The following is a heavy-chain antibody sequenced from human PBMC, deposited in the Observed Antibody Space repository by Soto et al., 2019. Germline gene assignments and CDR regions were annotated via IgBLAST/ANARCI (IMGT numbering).Heavy chain of an antibody. CDR2: INPNSGGT. CDR3: ARDLMVRGVIRTRDYYGMDV. V-gene: IGHV1-2*04. D-gene: IGHD3-10*01. CDR1: GYTFTGYY. Sequence: ASVKVSCKASGYTFTGYYMHWVRHAPGQGLEWMGWINPNSGGTNYAQKFQGWVTMTRDTSISTAYMELSRLRSDDTAVYYCARDLMVRGVIRTRDYYGMDVWGQGTTVTVSS. J-gene: IGHJ6*02.